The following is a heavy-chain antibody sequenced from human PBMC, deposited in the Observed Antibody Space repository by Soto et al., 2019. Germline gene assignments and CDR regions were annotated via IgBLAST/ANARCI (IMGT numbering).Heavy chain of an antibody. J-gene: IGHJ4*02. Sequence: ASVKVSCKASGYTFTGYYMHWVRQAPGQGLEWMGWINPNSGGTNYAQKFQGWVTMTRDTSISTAYMELSRLRSDDTAVYYCARDGGNSGYDFDYWGQGTLVTVSS. D-gene: IGHD5-12*01. V-gene: IGHV1-2*04. CDR1: GYTFTGYY. CDR3: ARDGGNSGYDFDY. CDR2: INPNSGGT.